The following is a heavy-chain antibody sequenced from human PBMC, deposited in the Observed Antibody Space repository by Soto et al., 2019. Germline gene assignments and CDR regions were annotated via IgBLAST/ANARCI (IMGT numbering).Heavy chain of an antibody. CDR3: VRSGHSFGGVV. Sequence: QVHLQESGPGLVKPSETLSLTCTVSGGSLNNYYGSWVRQPPGKGLEWIVYMFYSGNSNYNSSLKSRVTISVDKSKNQFSLKLSSVTAADTAVYYCVRSGHSFGGVVWGRGTLVTVSS. V-gene: IGHV4-59*01. CDR2: MFYSGNS. D-gene: IGHD3-16*01. J-gene: IGHJ4*02. CDR1: GGSLNNYY.